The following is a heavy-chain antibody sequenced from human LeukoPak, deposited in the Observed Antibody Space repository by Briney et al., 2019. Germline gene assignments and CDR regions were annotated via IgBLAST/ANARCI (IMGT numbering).Heavy chain of an antibody. D-gene: IGHD1-1*01. V-gene: IGHV3-23*01. J-gene: IGHJ4*02. CDR1: GFTFNTYA. Sequence: GGSLRLSCAASGFTFNTYAMNWVRQAPGKGLECVSGISGSAGSTYYADSVKGRFTISRDNSKNTLYLQMNSLRAEDTAVYYCAREGTNWNDGRFDHWGQGTLVTVSS. CDR2: ISGSAGST. CDR3: AREGTNWNDGRFDH.